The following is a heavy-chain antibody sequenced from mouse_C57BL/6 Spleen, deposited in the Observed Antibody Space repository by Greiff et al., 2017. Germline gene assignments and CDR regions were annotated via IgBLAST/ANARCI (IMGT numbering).Heavy chain of an antibody. CDR1: GYTFTSYG. CDR2: IYPRSGNT. V-gene: IGHV1-81*01. Sequence: QVQLQQSGAELARPGASVKLSCKASGYTFTSYGISWVKQRTGQGLEWIGEIYPRSGNTYYNEKFKGKATLTADKSSSTAYMELRSLTSEDSAVYVCARALYDDPLGFDDWGQGTTLTVSS. CDR3: ARALYDDPLGFDD. J-gene: IGHJ2*01. D-gene: IGHD2-3*01.